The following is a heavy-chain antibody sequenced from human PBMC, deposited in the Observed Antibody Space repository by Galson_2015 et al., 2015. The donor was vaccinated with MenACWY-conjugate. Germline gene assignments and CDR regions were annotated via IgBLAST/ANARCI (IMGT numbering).Heavy chain of an antibody. J-gene: IGHJ4*02. Sequence: SLRLSCAASGFIFNTYWMHWVRQAPGTGLVWVSRINPAGSSTTYADSAKDRFTISRDNAKNPLYLQMNSLRPEDTAVFYCAKSRGASFYFDSWGQGTLVTVSS. CDR1: GFIFNTYW. CDR3: AKSRGASFYFDS. D-gene: IGHD1-26*01. V-gene: IGHV3-74*01. CDR2: INPAGSST.